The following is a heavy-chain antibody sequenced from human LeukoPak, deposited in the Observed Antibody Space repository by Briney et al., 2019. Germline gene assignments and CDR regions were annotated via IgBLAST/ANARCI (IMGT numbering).Heavy chain of an antibody. V-gene: IGHV3-64D*09. Sequence: GGSRRLSCSPSGFTFTNYAMHWVRQAPGKGLEYVSAINSNGGRTNYADSVKGRFTISRDNSKNTMYLQMSRLRVEDTAVYYCVKVRYSSSFFFDYWGQGTLVTVSS. CDR1: GFTFTNYA. CDR3: VKVRYSSSFFFDY. J-gene: IGHJ4*02. D-gene: IGHD6-6*01. CDR2: INSNGGRT.